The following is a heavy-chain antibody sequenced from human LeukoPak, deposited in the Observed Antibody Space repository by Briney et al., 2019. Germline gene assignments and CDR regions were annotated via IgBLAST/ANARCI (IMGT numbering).Heavy chain of an antibody. CDR2: ISSSGSTM. D-gene: IGHD1-20*01. CDR1: GFTFSSYE. Sequence: PGGSLRLSCAASGFTFSSYEMNWVRQAPGKGLEWVSYISSSGSTMYYADSVKGRFTISRDNAKNSLYLQMNSLRAEDTAVYYCARLFNWNGSYWGQGTLVTVSS. J-gene: IGHJ4*02. V-gene: IGHV3-48*03. CDR3: ARLFNWNGSY.